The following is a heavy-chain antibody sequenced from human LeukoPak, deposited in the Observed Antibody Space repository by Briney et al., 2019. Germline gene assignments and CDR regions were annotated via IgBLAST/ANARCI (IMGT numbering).Heavy chain of an antibody. Sequence: SETLSLTCAVSGGSISSSNWWGWVRQPPGKGLEWIGEIYHSGSTNYNPSLKSRVTISVDTSKNQFSLKLSSVTAADTAVYYCARIPNWGSPPFEALNDAFDIWGQGTMVTVSS. CDR2: IYHSGST. CDR1: GGSISSSNW. D-gene: IGHD7-27*01. V-gene: IGHV4-4*02. J-gene: IGHJ3*02. CDR3: ARIPNWGSPPFEALNDAFDI.